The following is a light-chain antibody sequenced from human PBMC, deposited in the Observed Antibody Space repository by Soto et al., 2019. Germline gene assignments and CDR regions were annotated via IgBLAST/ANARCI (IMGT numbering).Light chain of an antibody. CDR2: AAS. J-gene: IGKJ2*01. Sequence: DIQMTQSPSSLSASVGDRVTITCRASQSISSYLNWYQQKPGKAPKLLIYAASSLQSGVPSRFSGSGSGTEFTLTISSLQPEDFATYFCLQYNDYPYTFGQGTKLEF. V-gene: IGKV1-17*01. CDR1: QSISSY. CDR3: LQYNDYPYT.